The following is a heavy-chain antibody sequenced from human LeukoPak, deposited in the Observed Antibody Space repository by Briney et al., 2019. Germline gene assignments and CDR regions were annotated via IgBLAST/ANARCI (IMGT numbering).Heavy chain of an antibody. V-gene: IGHV1-2*02. CDR3: ATLGGHSLAAPNGY. CDR1: GYTFTDSF. CDR2: INPKNGGT. Sequence: ASVKVSCKTSGYTFTDSFMHWVRQAPGRGLEWMGWINPKNGGTTYAQRLQGRVTMTIVSSVTTAYMELTRLTSDDTTVYYCATLGGHSLAAPNGYWGQGTLVTVSS. D-gene: IGHD3-16*01. J-gene: IGHJ4*02.